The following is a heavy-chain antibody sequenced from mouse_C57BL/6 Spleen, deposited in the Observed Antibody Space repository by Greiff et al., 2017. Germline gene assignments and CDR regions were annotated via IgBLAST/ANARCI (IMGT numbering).Heavy chain of an antibody. V-gene: IGHV5-16*01. Sequence: EVKLMESEGGLVQPGSSMKLSCTASGFTFSDYYMAWVRQVPEKGLEWVANINYDGSSTYYLDSLKSRFIISRDNAKNFLYLQMSSLKSEDTATYYCARDRGSRGYFDVWGTGTTVTVSS. CDR2: INYDGSST. D-gene: IGHD1-1*01. CDR3: ARDRGSRGYFDV. J-gene: IGHJ1*03. CDR1: GFTFSDYY.